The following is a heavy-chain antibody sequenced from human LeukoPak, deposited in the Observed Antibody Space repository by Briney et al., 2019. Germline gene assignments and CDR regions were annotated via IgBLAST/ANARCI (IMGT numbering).Heavy chain of an antibody. V-gene: IGHV4-39*07. J-gene: IGHJ3*02. CDR1: AGSISSNSYY. D-gene: IGHD3-9*01. CDR2: IYYSGST. CDR3: ARGRTHFDWKAAFDI. Sequence: PSETLSLTCTVSAGSISSNSYYWGWIRQPPGKGLQWIGSIYYSGSTYYNPSLKSRVTISVDTSKNQFSLKLSSVTAADTAVYYCARGRTHFDWKAAFDIWGQGTMVTVSS.